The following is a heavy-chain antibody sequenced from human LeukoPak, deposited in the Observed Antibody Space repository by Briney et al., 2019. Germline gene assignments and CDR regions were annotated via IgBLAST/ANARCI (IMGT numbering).Heavy chain of an antibody. D-gene: IGHD3-16*01. Sequence: EGSLTLSRAASGFSFCTYSSNWVRQHPGKRLQWDSAISTRRDSIYYADSVEGRFAISRDNAGDSLYLHVFSLRVEDTSVYYCVRGGRDVPQNFWGQGTLVTVSS. CDR3: VRGGRDVPQNF. V-gene: IGHV3-21*01. J-gene: IGHJ4*02. CDR2: ISTRRDSI. CDR1: GFSFCTYS.